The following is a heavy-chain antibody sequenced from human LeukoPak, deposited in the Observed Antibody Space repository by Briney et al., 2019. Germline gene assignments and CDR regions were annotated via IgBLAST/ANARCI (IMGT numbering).Heavy chain of an antibody. CDR2: IYYSGST. D-gene: IGHD3-16*02. CDR3: ARHHYDYVWGSYRYLDY. Sequence: PSETLSLTCTVSGGSISSSSYYWGWIRQPPGKGLEWIGSIYYSGSTYYNPSLKSRVTISVDTSKNQFSLKLSSVTAADTAVYYCARHHYDYVWGSYRYLDYWGQGTLVTVSS. CDR1: GGSISSSSYY. V-gene: IGHV4-39*01. J-gene: IGHJ4*02.